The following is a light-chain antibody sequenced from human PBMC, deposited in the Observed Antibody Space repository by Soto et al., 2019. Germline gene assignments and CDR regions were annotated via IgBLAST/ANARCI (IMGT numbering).Light chain of an antibody. V-gene: IGKV3-20*01. J-gene: IGKJ3*01. Sequence: EIVLTQSPATLSLSPGERATLSCRASESVNSGYLAWFQQKPGRAPRLLIFGTSGRATGIPDRFSGNGSRTDFTLTISRLEPEVSEVYYCQQYGDSVFTFGPGTRVDIK. CDR1: ESVNSGY. CDR3: QQYGDSVFT. CDR2: GTS.